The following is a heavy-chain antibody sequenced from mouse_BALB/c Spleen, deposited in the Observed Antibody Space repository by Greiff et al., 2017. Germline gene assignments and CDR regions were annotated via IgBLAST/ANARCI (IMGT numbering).Heavy chain of an antibody. CDR1: GFTFSSYA. CDR3: ARGGGPAWFAY. Sequence: EVQGVESGGGLVKPGGSLKLSCAASGFTFSSYAMSWVRQSPEKRLEWVAEISSGGSYTYYPDTVTGRFTISRDNAKNTLYLEMSSLRSEDTAMYYGARGGGPAWFAYWGQGTLVTVSA. V-gene: IGHV5-9-4*01. CDR2: ISSGGSYT. J-gene: IGHJ3*01.